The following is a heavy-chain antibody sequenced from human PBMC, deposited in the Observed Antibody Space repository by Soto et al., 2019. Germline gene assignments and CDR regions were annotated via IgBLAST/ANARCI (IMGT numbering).Heavy chain of an antibody. CDR1: GGSISSSSYY. D-gene: IGHD2-21*02. V-gene: IGHV4-39*07. CDR2: MYYSGST. J-gene: IGHJ3*01. Sequence: SETLSLTCTVSGGSISSSSYYWGWIRQPPGKGREWIGYMYYSGSTYYNPSLESRVTISVDTSKNQISLRLTSVTADDTALYYCARGSLSTETANALDVWGPGTMVT. CDR3: ARGSLSTETANALDV.